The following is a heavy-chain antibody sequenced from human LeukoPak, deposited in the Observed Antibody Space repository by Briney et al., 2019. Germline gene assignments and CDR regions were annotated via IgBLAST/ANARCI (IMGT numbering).Heavy chain of an antibody. V-gene: IGHV4-38-2*02. CDR2: IYHSGNT. CDR1: GYSICSGHY. D-gene: IGHD6-19*01. Sequence: SSETLSLTXTVSGYSICSGHYWGWVREPPGKGLERIGSIYHSGNTYCNPSLKSRVTISVDTSKNQFSLNLSSVTAADTAVYYCARHGYIAVAGTVDYWGQGTLITVSS. CDR3: ARHGYIAVAGTVDY. J-gene: IGHJ4*02.